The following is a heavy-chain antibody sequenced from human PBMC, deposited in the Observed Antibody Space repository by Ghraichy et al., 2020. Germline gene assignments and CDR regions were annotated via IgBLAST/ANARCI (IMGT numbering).Heavy chain of an antibody. V-gene: IGHV3-30*02. J-gene: IGHJ4*02. CDR1: GFAFSSYD. CDR2: IQYDGSNQ. Sequence: GGSLRLSCAASGFAFSSYDMYWVRQAPGKGLEWVAFIQYDGSNQYYADSVKGRFTISRDKSKNTLYLQMNSLRAEDTAVYYCAKGANSGYSSSWYGVGYFDYWGQGTLVTVSS. D-gene: IGHD6-13*01. CDR3: AKGANSGYSSSWYGVGYFDY.